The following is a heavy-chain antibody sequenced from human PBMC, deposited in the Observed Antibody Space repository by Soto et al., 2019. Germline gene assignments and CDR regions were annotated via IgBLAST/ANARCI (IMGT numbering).Heavy chain of an antibody. CDR3: ARSGDNYNRLDY. V-gene: IGHV3-11*06. D-gene: IGHD1-1*01. CDR1: GFTFSDYY. J-gene: IGHJ4*02. CDR2: SSNSGTFS. Sequence: RRSCEGSGFTFSDYYISWIRQAPGKGLEWISYSSNSGTFSRYADSVKGRFSISRDNTKNLLYLQMNSLRAEDTAVYYCARSGDNYNRLDYWGQGTPVTVSS.